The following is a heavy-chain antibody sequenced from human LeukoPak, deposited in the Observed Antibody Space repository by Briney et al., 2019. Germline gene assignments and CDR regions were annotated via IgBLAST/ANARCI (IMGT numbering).Heavy chain of an antibody. CDR2: IDGSGVGT. D-gene: IGHD6-13*01. CDR3: TRGAAAGPKYFQH. CDR1: GFTFSSYV. Sequence: GGSLRLSCAASGFTFSSYVMRWVRQAPGKGLEWVSTIDGSGVGTYYADSVKGRFAISRDSSKSTLYLHMNSLRAEDTAVYYCTRGAAAGPKYFQHWGQGTLVTVSS. J-gene: IGHJ1*01. V-gene: IGHV3-23*01.